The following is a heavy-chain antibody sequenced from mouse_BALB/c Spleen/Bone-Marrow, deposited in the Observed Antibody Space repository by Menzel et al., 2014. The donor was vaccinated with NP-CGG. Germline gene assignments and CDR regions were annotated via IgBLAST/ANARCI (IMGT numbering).Heavy chain of an antibody. V-gene: IGHV5-4*02. CDR2: INDGGSYT. D-gene: IGHD2-1*01. Sequence: AMRLAWVATINDGGSYTYYPDSVKGRFTISRDNAKNNLYLQMSSLKSEDTAMYYCARDGNFAMDYWGQGTSVTVPS. CDR3: ARDGNFAMDY. J-gene: IGHJ4*01.